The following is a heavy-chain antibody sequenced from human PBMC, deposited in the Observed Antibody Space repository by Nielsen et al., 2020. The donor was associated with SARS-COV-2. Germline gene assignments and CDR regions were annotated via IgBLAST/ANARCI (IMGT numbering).Heavy chain of an antibody. CDR1: GGSISSYY. CDR3: ARESPGDGWFDP. D-gene: IGHD3-16*01. J-gene: IGHJ5*02. CDR2: IYYSGST. Sequence: SETLSLTCTVSGGSISSYYWSWIRQPPGKGLEWIGYIYYSGSTNYNPSLKSRVTISVDTSKNQFSLKLSSVTAADTAVYYCARESPGDGWFDPWGQGTLVTVSS. V-gene: IGHV4-59*01.